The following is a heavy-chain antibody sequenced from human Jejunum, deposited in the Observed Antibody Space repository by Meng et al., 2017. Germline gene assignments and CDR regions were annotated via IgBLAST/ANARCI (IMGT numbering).Heavy chain of an antibody. CDR3: TRAGSYRHNY. Sequence: EVQLVESGGGLVQPGGSLRLSCAASGFTLDTYWMHWVRQAPGKGLVWVSRINTDGSTTNYADSVMGRFTISRDNAKNTLYLQMNSLSVEDTAVYYCTRAGSYRHNYWGQGTLVTVSS. CDR1: GFTLDTYW. J-gene: IGHJ4*02. CDR2: INTDGSTT. V-gene: IGHV3-74*01. D-gene: IGHD3-10*01.